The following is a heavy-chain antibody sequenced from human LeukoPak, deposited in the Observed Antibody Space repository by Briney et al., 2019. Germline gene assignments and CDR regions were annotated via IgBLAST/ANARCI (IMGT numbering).Heavy chain of an antibody. J-gene: IGHJ4*02. CDR1: GGSISSSSYY. CDR3: ARHLLVAVIVGEGYFDY. V-gene: IGHV4-39*01. D-gene: IGHD1-26*01. CDR2: IYYSGST. Sequence: PSETLSLTCIVSGGSISSSSYYWGWIRQPPGTGLEWIGSIYYSGSTYYNPSLKSRVTISVDTSKNQFSLKLSSVTAADTAVYYCARHLLVAVIVGEGYFDYWGQGTLVTVSS.